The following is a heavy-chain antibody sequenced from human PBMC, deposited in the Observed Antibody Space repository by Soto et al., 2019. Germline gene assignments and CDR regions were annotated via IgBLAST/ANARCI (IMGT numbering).Heavy chain of an antibody. CDR3: VIVGTKTLPDCFDP. Sequence: PSETPSLTCTVSGASISGFYWSWIRKSAGKGLEWIGRIYATGTTDYNPSLKSRVMMSVDTSKKQFSLKLRSVTAADTAVYYCVIVGTKTLPDCFDPSGQGLSVTGSS. J-gene: IGHJ5*02. CDR1: GASISGFY. V-gene: IGHV4-4*07. D-gene: IGHD1-1*01. CDR2: IYATGTT.